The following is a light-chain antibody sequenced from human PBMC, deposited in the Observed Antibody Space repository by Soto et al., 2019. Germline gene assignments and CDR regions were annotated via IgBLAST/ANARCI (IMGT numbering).Light chain of an antibody. Sequence: DIQMTQSPSTLSSSVGDRVTITCRASQSIFRWLAWYQQKPGKAPKLLIYQASSLESGVPSRFSGSGSGKEFTLTISSLQPDDFGTYYCQHYNSYPQTFGQGTKVEIK. CDR2: QAS. J-gene: IGKJ1*01. CDR3: QHYNSYPQT. CDR1: QSIFRW. V-gene: IGKV1-5*03.